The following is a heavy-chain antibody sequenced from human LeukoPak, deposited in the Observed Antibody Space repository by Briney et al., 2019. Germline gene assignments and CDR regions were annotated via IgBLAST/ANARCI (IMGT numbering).Heavy chain of an antibody. J-gene: IGHJ6*02. Sequence: SETLSLTCNVSGASVSSGSYYWSWIRQPPGKGLEWIGYIYYSGSTNYNPSLKSRVTISVDTSKNQISLKLSSVTAADTAVYYCARDMLEYCSRTTCYFYGMDVWGQGTTVTVSS. CDR2: IYYSGST. CDR1: GASVSSGSYY. CDR3: ARDMLEYCSRTTCYFYGMDV. D-gene: IGHD2-2*01. V-gene: IGHV4-61*01.